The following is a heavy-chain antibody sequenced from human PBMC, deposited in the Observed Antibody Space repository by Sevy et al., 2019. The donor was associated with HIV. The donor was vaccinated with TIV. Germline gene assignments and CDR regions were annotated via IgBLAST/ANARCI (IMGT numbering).Heavy chain of an antibody. CDR2: LIPGNGNT. J-gene: IGHJ4*02. CDR1: GYNFNTYT. CDR3: ARDPYARRGFDY. V-gene: IGHV1-3*01. Sequence: ASVKVSCKATGYNFNTYTIHWVRQAPGQSLEWMAWLIPGNGNTKYSQQFRGRVTITRDTSARTVYMELTSLTSEDTAVYFCARDPYARRGFDYWGQGTLLTVSS. D-gene: IGHD3-16*01.